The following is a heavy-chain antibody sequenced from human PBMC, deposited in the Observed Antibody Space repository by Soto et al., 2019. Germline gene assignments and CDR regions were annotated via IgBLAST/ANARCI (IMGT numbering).Heavy chain of an antibody. CDR2: IIPIFGTA. CDR3: ARDLGPPGYSYGYHYYGTDV. CDR1: GGTFSSYA. D-gene: IGHD5-18*01. V-gene: IGHV1-69*13. Sequence: ASVKVSCKASGGTFSSYAISWVRQAPGQGLEWMGGIIPIFGTANYAQKFQGRVTITADESTSTAYMELSSLRSEDTAVYYCARDLGPPGYSYGYHYYGTDVWGQGTTVTVS. J-gene: IGHJ6*02.